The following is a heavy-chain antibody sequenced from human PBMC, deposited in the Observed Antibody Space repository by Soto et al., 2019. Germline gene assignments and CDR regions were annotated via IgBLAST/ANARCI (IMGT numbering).Heavy chain of an antibody. CDR1: GGTFSSYA. J-gene: IGHJ3*02. CDR3: ATSTVVTRFSVAFDI. V-gene: IGHV1-69*13. Sequence: ASVKVSCKASGGTFSSYAISWVRQAPGQGLEWMGGIIPIFGTANYAQKFQGRVTITADESTSTAYMELSSLRSEDTAVYYCATSTVVTRFSVAFDIWGQGTMVTVSS. CDR2: IIPIFGTA. D-gene: IGHD4-17*01.